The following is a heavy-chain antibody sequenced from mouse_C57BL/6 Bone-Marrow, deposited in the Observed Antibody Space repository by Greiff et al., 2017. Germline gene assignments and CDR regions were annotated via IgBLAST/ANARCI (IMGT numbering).Heavy chain of an antibody. CDR3: ARKSSPAGFAY. Sequence: VQLQQPGPELVMPGASVKMSCKASGYTFTNYWMNWVKQRPGKGLAWIGEIDPSDSYTNYNQQFKGKSTLTVDKSSSTAYMQLSSLTSEDSAVYYCARKSSPAGFAYWGQGTLVTVSA. V-gene: IGHV1-69*01. J-gene: IGHJ3*01. CDR1: GYTFTNYW. D-gene: IGHD1-1*01. CDR2: IDPSDSYT.